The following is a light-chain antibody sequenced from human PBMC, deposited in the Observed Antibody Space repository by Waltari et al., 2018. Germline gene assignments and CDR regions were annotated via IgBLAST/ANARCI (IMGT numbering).Light chain of an antibody. CDR2: AAS. Sequence: DIQMTQSPSSLSASVGDRVTITCRASQSISNYLGWYQQKPGKAPKLLIYAASSLQSGVPSRFSGSGSGTDFTLTISSLQPKDFAIYYCQQSYSIPGTFGQGTKLEIK. CDR1: QSISNY. J-gene: IGKJ2*01. V-gene: IGKV1-39*01. CDR3: QQSYSIPGT.